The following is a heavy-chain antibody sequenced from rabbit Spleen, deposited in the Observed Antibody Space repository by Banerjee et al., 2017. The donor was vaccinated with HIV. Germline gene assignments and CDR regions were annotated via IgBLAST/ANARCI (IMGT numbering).Heavy chain of an antibody. CDR3: ARDAGSGPYIDGYFDL. CDR1: GFSFTSGYY. CDR2: IGAGTGTT. J-gene: IGHJ4*01. Sequence: EQLKESGGGLVKPEGSLTLTCKASGFSFTSGYYMSWVRQAPGKGLEWIGCIGAGTGTTYYASWAKGRFTISKTSSTTVTLQMTSLTVADMATYFCARDAGSGPYIDGYFDLWGPGTLVTVS. V-gene: IGHV1S45*01. D-gene: IGHD8-1*01.